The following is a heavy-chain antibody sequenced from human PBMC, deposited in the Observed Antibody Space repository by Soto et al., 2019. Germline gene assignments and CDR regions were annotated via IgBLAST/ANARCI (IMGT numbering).Heavy chain of an antibody. J-gene: IGHJ6*03. CDR1: GFTFSSYA. CDR2: ISGSGGST. CDR3: REEGITPGHYYYYYMDV. V-gene: IGHV3-23*01. Sequence: GGSLRLSCAASGFTFSSYAMSWVRQAPGKGLEWVSAISGSGGSTYYADSVKGRFTISRDNSKNTLYLQMNSLRAEDTAIYYCREEGITPGHYYYYYMDVWGKGTTVTVSS. D-gene: IGHD1-20*01.